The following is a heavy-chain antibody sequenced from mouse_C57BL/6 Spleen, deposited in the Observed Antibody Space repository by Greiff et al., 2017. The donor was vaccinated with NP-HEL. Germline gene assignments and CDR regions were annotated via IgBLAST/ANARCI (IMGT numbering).Heavy chain of an antibody. CDR1: GFNIKDYY. J-gene: IGHJ2*01. CDR3: TTRSNYFFFDY. V-gene: IGHV14-1*01. Sequence: EVQLQQSGAELVRPGASVKLSCTASGFNIKDYYMHWVKQRPEQGLEWIGRIDPEDGDTESAPKFQGKATMTADTSSNTAYLQLSSLTSEYTAVYYCTTRSNYFFFDYWGQGTTLTVSS. CDR2: IDPEDGDT. D-gene: IGHD2-5*01.